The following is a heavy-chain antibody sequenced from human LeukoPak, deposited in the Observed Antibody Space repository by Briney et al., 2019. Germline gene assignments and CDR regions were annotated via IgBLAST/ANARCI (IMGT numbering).Heavy chain of an antibody. CDR2: ISWDGGST. D-gene: IGHD5-18*01. V-gene: IGHV3-43*01. CDR3: AKDSNGDTALDY. CDR1: GFTFDDYT. Sequence: GGSLRLSCAASGFTFDDYTMHWVRQAPGKGLEWVSLISWDGGSTYHADSVKGRFTISRDNSKNSLYLQMNSLRTEDTALYYCAKDSNGDTALDYWGQGTLVTVSS. J-gene: IGHJ4*02.